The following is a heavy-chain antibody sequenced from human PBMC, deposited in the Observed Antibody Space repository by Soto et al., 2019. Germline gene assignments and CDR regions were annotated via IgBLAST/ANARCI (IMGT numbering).Heavy chain of an antibody. Sequence: SYTPSLTFTVSSGSISSYYWSWIRQPPGKGLEWIGYIYYSGSTNYNPSLKSRVTISVDTSKNQFSLKLSSVTAADTAVYYCARDYADYDFWSGYYPTNNWFDPWGQGTLVTVSS. CDR2: IYYSGST. V-gene: IGHV4-59*01. CDR1: SGSISSYY. CDR3: ARDYADYDFWSGYYPTNNWFDP. J-gene: IGHJ5*02. D-gene: IGHD3-3*01.